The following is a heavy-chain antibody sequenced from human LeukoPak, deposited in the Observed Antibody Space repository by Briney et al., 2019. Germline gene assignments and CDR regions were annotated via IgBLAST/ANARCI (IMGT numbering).Heavy chain of an antibody. CDR1: GFTSSSYW. D-gene: IGHD5-24*01. Sequence: GGSLRLSCAVSGFTSSSYWMSWVRQAPGKGLEWVANIKQDGSEKDYVDSVKGRFTISRDNAKNSLFLQMNSLRAEDTAVYYCTRVLEIAFDIWGQGTMVTVSS. V-gene: IGHV3-7*01. CDR2: IKQDGSEK. CDR3: TRVLEIAFDI. J-gene: IGHJ3*02.